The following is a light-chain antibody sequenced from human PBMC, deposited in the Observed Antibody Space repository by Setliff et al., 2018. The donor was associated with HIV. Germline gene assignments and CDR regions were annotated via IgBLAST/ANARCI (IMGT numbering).Light chain of an antibody. V-gene: IGLV2-14*01. Sequence: QSVLAQPPSVSGSPGQSVTISCTGTSSDVGSYNYVSWYQQYPGEAPKVLIYEVTIRPSGVSNRFSGSKSGNAAFLTISGLQTEDEADYYCSSYTGSRTLLFGGGTKATVL. CDR1: SSDVGSYNY. CDR3: SSYTGSRTLL. CDR2: EVT. J-gene: IGLJ2*01.